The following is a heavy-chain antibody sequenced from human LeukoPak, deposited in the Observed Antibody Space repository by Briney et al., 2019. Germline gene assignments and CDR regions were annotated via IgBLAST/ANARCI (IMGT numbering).Heavy chain of an antibody. CDR1: GDSVSANSAT. V-gene: IGHV6-1*01. CDR2: TYYRSKWYR. Sequence: QQSGPGLVKPSQTLSLTCAISGDSVSANSATWNWLRQSPSRGLEWLGRTYYRSKWYRDYAVSVKSRITINPDSSKNQFSLQLNSVTPEDTALYYCARDSDAFDIWGPGTMVTVSS. CDR3: ARDSDAFDI. J-gene: IGHJ3*02.